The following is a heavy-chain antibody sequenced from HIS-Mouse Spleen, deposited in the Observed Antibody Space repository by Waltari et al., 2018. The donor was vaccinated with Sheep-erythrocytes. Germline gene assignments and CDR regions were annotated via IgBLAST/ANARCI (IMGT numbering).Heavy chain of an antibody. D-gene: IGHD1-1*01. CDR1: GVTFSSYR. J-gene: IGHJ3*02. Sequence: EVQLVESGGGLVKPGGSLRLSCAASGVTFSSYRMTWVRQAPGKGLEWVSSISSSSSYIYYADSVKGRFTISRDNAKNSLYLQMNSLRAEDTAVYYCARDTGTDAFDIWGQGTMVTVSS. CDR3: ARDTGTDAFDI. CDR2: ISSSSSYI. V-gene: IGHV3-21*01.